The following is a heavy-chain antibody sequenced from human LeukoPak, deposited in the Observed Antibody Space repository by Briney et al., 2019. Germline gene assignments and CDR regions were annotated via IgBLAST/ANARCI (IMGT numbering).Heavy chain of an antibody. J-gene: IGHJ6*02. Sequence: ASVKVSCKASGYTFTSYDINWVRQATGQELEWMGWMNPNSGNTGYAQKFQGRVTMTRNTSISTAYMELSSLRSEDTAVYYCARSLYDFWSGYFRSYYGMDVWGQGTTVTVSS. V-gene: IGHV1-8*01. D-gene: IGHD3-3*01. CDR3: ARSLYDFWSGYFRSYYGMDV. CDR2: MNPNSGNT. CDR1: GYTFTSYD.